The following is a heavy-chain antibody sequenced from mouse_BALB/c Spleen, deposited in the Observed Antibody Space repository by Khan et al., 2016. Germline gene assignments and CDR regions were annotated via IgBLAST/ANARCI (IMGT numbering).Heavy chain of an antibody. J-gene: IGHJ4*01. CDR1: GYTFTSYD. CDR3: ASVSSAMDY. Sequence: QVQLQQSGAELVKPGASVKLSCKASGYTFTSYDINWVRQRPEQGLEWIGWIFPGDGSTKYNEKFKGTATLTTDNSSSTAYMQLSRLTAEDSAVYFCASVSSAMDYWGQGTSVTVSS. D-gene: IGHD1-1*01. CDR2: IFPGDGST. V-gene: IGHV1-85*01.